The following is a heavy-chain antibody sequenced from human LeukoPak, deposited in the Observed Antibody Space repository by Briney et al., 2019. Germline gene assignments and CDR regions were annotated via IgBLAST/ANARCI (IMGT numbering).Heavy chain of an antibody. J-gene: IGHJ6*03. Sequence: SETLSLTCTVSGGSISGYYWSWIRQPPGKGLEWIGYIFYSGSTNYNPSLKSRVTISVDTSKIQFSLRLSSVTAADTAVYYCARQGYSNSYYYIDVWGDGTTVTVSS. V-gene: IGHV4-59*08. CDR2: IFYSGST. CDR1: GGSISGYY. CDR3: ARQGYSNSYYYIDV. D-gene: IGHD6-13*01.